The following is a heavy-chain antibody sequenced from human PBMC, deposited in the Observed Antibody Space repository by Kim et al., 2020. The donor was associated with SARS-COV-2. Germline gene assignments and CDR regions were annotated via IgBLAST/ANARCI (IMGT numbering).Heavy chain of an antibody. Sequence: AGTMKGRFTISRDNSRNTLYLKMNSLRAEDTAMYYCARDTITAAGTSFDSWGQGALVTVSS. V-gene: IGHV3-30*01. J-gene: IGHJ4*02. D-gene: IGHD6-13*01. CDR3: ARDTITAAGTSFDS.